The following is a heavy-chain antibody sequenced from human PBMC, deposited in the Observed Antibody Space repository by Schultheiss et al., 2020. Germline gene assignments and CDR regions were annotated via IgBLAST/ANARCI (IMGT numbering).Heavy chain of an antibody. D-gene: IGHD3-22*01. J-gene: IGHJ4*02. CDR2: IYTSGST. Sequence: SETLSLTCTVSGGSISSYYWSWIRQPPGKGLEWIGRIYTSGSTYYNPSLKSRVTISVDTSKNQFSLKLSSVTAADTAVYYCARHTSNDSSGYEDSWGQGTLVTVSS. V-gene: IGHV4-4*08. CDR1: GGSISSYY. CDR3: ARHTSNDSSGYEDS.